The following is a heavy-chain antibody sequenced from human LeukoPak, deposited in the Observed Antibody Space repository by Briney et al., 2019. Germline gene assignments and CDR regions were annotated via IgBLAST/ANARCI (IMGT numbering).Heavy chain of an antibody. D-gene: IGHD6-6*01. CDR2: IYYSGST. CDR1: GGSISSDY. CDR3: ARGGKAARRGYYYMDV. Sequence: SETLSLTCTVSGGSISSDYWSWIRQPPGKGLEWIGYIYYSGSTNYNPSLKSRVTISVDTSKNQFSLKLSSVTAADTAVYYCARGGKAARRGYYYMDVWGKGTTVTVSS. V-gene: IGHV4-59*01. J-gene: IGHJ6*03.